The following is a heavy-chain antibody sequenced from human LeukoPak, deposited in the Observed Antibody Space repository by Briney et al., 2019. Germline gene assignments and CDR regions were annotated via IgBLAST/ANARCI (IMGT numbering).Heavy chain of an antibody. CDR1: GFTFSSYS. V-gene: IGHV3-48*01. Sequence: GGSLRLSCAASGFTFSSYSMNWVRQAPGKGLEWVSYISSSSSTIYYADSVKGRFTSSRDNSKNTLYLQMNSLRAEDTAIYYCANECSKGDIWGQGTTVTVSS. J-gene: IGHJ3*02. CDR3: ANECSKGDI. CDR2: ISSSSSTI. D-gene: IGHD2-2*01.